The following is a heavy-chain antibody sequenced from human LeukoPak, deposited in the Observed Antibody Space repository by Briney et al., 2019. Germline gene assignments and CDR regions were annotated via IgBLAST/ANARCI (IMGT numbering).Heavy chain of an antibody. Sequence: PGGSLRLSCAGSGFIFNNYAMHWVRQPPGKGLEWVSGISWNSGSIDYADSVKGRFTISRDNSKNTLYLQMNSLRAEDTAVYYCARGDIVVVPAASFDYWGQGTLVTVSS. J-gene: IGHJ4*02. V-gene: IGHV3-9*01. CDR2: ISWNSGSI. CDR3: ARGDIVVVPAASFDY. CDR1: GFIFNNYA. D-gene: IGHD2-2*01.